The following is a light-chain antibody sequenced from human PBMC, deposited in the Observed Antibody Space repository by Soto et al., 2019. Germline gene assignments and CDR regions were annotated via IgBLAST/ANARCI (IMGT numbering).Light chain of an antibody. CDR2: EVN. V-gene: IGLV2-8*01. CDR1: SRDVGASDY. CDR3: LSHSGSSNV. J-gene: IGLJ1*01. Sequence: QSALTQPPSASGSPGQSVAISCTGTSRDVGASDYVSWYQQHSGKAPKLLLYEVNKRPSGVPDRFSGSKSGNTASLTVSALQADDEADYYCLSHSGSSNVLGTGTKLIVL.